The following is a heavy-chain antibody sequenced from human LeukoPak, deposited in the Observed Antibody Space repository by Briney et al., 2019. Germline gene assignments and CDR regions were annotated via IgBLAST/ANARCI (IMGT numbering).Heavy chain of an antibody. Sequence: SETLSLTCTVSGGSISSSSYYWGWIRQPPGKGLEWIGSIYYSGSTYYNPSLKSRVTISVDTSKNQFSLKLSSVTAADTAVYYCARISSGYYYYFDYWGQGALVTVSS. CDR3: ARISSGYYYYFDY. J-gene: IGHJ4*02. V-gene: IGHV4-39*01. D-gene: IGHD3-22*01. CDR2: IYYSGST. CDR1: GGSISSSSYY.